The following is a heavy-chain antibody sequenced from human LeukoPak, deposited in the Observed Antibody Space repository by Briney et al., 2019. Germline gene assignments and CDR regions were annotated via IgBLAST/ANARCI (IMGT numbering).Heavy chain of an antibody. CDR1: GGSISNYY. CDR2: ISYSGST. Sequence: SQTLSLTCTVSGGSISNYYWTWVRQPPGKGLEWIGYISYSGSTKDKPSLKSRVTISIDTSKNQFSLKLSSVTAADTAVYYCARVHYFDSSGYYSSTYYYYMDVWGKGTTVTVSS. V-gene: IGHV4-59*01. J-gene: IGHJ6*03. CDR3: ARVHYFDSSGYYSSTYYYYMDV. D-gene: IGHD3-22*01.